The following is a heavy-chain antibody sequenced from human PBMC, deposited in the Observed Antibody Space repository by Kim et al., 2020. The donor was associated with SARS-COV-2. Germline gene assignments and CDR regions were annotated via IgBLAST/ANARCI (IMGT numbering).Heavy chain of an antibody. CDR1: GFTFSSYG. J-gene: IGHJ3*02. Sequence: GGSLRLSCAASGFTFSSYGMHWVRQAPGKGLEWVAVISYDGSNKYYADSVKGRFTISRDNSKNTLYLQMNSLRAEDTAVYYCAKDIYSGSYSSAFDIWGQGTMVTVSS. D-gene: IGHD1-26*01. V-gene: IGHV3-30*18. CDR2: ISYDGSNK. CDR3: AKDIYSGSYSSAFDI.